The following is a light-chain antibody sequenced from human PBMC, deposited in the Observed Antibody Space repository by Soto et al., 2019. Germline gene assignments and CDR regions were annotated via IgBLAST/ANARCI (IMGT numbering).Light chain of an antibody. V-gene: IGKV1-27*01. CDR2: AAS. CDR1: QDISNY. Sequence: DIQMTQSPSSLSASVGDRVTITCRASQDISNYLAWYQQKPGKIPKLLIYAASTLQSGVPSRFSGSGSGADFTLTISSQQPEDVATYYCQKYNSAPPFTFGPGTKVDIK. CDR3: QKYNSAPPFT. J-gene: IGKJ3*01.